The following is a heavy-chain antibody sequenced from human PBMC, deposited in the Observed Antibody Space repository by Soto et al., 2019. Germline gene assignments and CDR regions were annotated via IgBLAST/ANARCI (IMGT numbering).Heavy chain of an antibody. D-gene: IGHD3-9*01. CDR2: ISYDGSNK. CDR3: ARDLRESGYYYYYGMDV. CDR1: GFTFSSYA. J-gene: IGHJ6*02. Sequence: PGGSLRLSCAASGFTFSSYAMHWVRQAPGKGLEWVAVISYDGSNKYYADSVKGRFTISRDNSKNTLYLQMNSLRAEDTAVYYCARDLRESGYYYYYGMDVWGQGTTVTVSS. V-gene: IGHV3-30-3*01.